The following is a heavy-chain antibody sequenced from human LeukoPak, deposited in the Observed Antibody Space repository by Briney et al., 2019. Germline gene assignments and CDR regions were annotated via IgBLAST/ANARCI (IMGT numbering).Heavy chain of an antibody. J-gene: IGHJ4*02. D-gene: IGHD2-15*01. CDR3: AREIPLPVGGSDYYFDY. CDR2: ISSSSSYI. CDR1: GFTFSSYS. V-gene: IGHV3-21*01. Sequence: PGGSLRLSCAASGFTFSSYSMNWVRQAPGKGLEWVSSISSSSSYIYYADSVKGRFTISRDNAKNSLYLQMNSLRAEDTAVYYCAREIPLPVGGSDYYFDYWGQGTLVTVSS.